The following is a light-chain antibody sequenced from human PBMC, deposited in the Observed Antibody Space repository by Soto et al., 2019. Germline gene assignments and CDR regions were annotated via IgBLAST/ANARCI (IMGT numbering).Light chain of an antibody. CDR2: EVI. J-gene: IGLJ2*01. CDR3: TSYASSNNMV. CDR1: SSDVGGHDY. V-gene: IGLV2-8*01. Sequence: QSALTQPPSASGSPGQSVTISCTGTSSDVGGHDYVSWYQQHPGKAPKLMIYEVIKRPSGVPDRFSGSKSGNTASLTVSGLQAEDEADYYCTSYASSNNMVFGGGTKLTVL.